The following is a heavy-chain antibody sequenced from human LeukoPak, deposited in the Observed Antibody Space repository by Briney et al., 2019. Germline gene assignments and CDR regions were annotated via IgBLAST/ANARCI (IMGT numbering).Heavy chain of an antibody. CDR2: INHSGSN. CDR1: GGSFSGYY. J-gene: IGHJ4*02. V-gene: IGHV4-34*01. D-gene: IGHD2-21*01. Sequence: SETLSLTCAVYGGSFSGYYWSWIRQPPGKGLEWIGEINHSGSNNYNPSLKTRVTISVDTSKNQISLKLSSVTAADTAVYYCARGLRWLDTYLYFDYRGQGTLGTASS. CDR3: ARGLRWLDTYLYFDY.